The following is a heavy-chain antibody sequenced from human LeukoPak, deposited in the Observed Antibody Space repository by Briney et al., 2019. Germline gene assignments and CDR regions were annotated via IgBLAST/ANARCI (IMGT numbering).Heavy chain of an antibody. J-gene: IGHJ4*02. CDR1: GYTFTSYG. CDR2: ISAYNGNT. CDR3: GRVEETDSSSWYRGAYYFDY. Sequence: ASVKVSCKASGYTFTSYGISWVRQAPGQGLEWMGWISAYNGNTNYAQKLQGRVTMTTDTSTSTAYMELRSLRSDDTAVYYCGRVEETDSSSWYRGAYYFDYWGQGTLVTVSS. D-gene: IGHD6-13*01. V-gene: IGHV1-18*01.